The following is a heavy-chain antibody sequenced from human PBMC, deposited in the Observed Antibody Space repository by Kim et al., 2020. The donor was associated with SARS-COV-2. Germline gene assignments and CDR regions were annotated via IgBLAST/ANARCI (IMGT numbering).Heavy chain of an antibody. V-gene: IGHV4-59*02. Sequence: SETLSLTCAVSGDSAIDYHWTWIRQIPGKGLEWLGYVYWTGHTNYNPSLTGRLTMSVDTSKGQFSLQLTSVTAADTAVYFCARDDNQGGFDYWGQGALVTVSS. CDR2: VYWTGHT. CDR1: GDSAIDYH. CDR3: ARDDNQGGFDY. J-gene: IGHJ4*02. D-gene: IGHD1-26*01.